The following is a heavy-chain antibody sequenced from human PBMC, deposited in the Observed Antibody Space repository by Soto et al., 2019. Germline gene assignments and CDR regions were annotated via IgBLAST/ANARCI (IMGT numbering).Heavy chain of an antibody. CDR2: IGVNADAT. V-gene: IGHV3-23*01. Sequence: PGGSLRLSCEASAFTFRDFAMNWVRQAPGKGLEWVSTIGVNADATHYADAVRGRFTISRDNSRNTLYLQMNSLRVEDTAVYYCVIDDSYTYNPTLDYWGQGSLVTVSS. J-gene: IGHJ4*02. CDR3: VIDDSYTYNPTLDY. D-gene: IGHD3-16*01. CDR1: AFTFRDFA.